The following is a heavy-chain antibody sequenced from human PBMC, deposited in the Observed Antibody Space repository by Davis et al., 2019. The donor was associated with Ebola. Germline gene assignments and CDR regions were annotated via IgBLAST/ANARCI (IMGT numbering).Heavy chain of an antibody. V-gene: IGHV3-48*04. J-gene: IGHJ4*02. CDR3: ASSTAGYNFDY. Sequence: GESLKISCAASGFTFSSYSMNWVRQAPGKGLEWVSYISSSSRTIFYADSVKGRFTVSRDNAKNSLYLQLKSLRAEDTAVFYCASSTAGYNFDYWGQGTLVTVSS. D-gene: IGHD1-1*01. CDR2: ISSSSRTI. CDR1: GFTFSSYS.